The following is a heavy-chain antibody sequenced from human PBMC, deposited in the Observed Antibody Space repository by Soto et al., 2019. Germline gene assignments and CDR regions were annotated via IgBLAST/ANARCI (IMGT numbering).Heavy chain of an antibody. V-gene: IGHV1-3*01. D-gene: IGHD6-13*01. CDR1: GYTFTIYA. Sequence: ASVKVSCKASGYTFTIYARHWVRQAPGQRLEWMGWINAGNGNTKYSQKFQGRVTITRDTSASTAYMELSSLRSEDTAVYYCARDLQYSRLFYGMDVWGQGTTVTVSS. J-gene: IGHJ6*02. CDR3: ARDLQYSRLFYGMDV. CDR2: INAGNGNT.